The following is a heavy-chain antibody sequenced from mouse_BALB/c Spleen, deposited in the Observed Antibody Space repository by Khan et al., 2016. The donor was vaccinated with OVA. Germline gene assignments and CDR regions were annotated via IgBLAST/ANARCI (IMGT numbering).Heavy chain of an antibody. CDR3: ARDYGRSFWFAY. J-gene: IGHJ3*01. Sequence: VQLQQSGPELVKPGASVKMSCKASGYSFTNYIIHWVKQEPGQGLEWIGYINPHNDGAKYNEKFKGKATLTSDKSSSTAYMELSGLTSEDSAVDYCARDYGRSFWFAYWGQGKLVTVSA. D-gene: IGHD1-1*01. CDR1: GYSFTNYI. V-gene: IGHV1S136*01. CDR2: INPHNDGA.